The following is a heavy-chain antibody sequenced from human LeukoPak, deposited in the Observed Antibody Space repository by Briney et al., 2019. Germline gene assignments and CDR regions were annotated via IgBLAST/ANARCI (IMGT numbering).Heavy chain of an antibody. V-gene: IGHV4-59*01. D-gene: IGHD4-17*01. CDR2: IYYSGST. Sequence: SETLSLTCAVYGESFSNYYWSWIRQPPGKGLEWIGYIYYSGSTNYNPSLKSRVTISVDTSKNQFSLKLSSVTAADTAVYYCARSYGDYVAEYFQHWGQGTLVTVSS. CDR3: ARSYGDYVAEYFQH. J-gene: IGHJ1*01. CDR1: GESFSNYY.